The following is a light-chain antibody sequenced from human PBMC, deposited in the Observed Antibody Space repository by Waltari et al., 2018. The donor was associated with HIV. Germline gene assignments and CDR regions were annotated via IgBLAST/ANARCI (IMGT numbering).Light chain of an antibody. CDR3: NSYSTTYTPCV. CDR1: SSDVGAYNY. V-gene: IGLV2-14*01. CDR2: DVS. J-gene: IGLJ1*01. Sequence: QSALTQPASVSGSPGQSITISCTGSSSDVGAYNYVSWYQQHPGKAPNLVIYDVSNRPSGVSNRFSGSKSGNTASLTISGLQTEDEADYYCNSYSTTYTPCVFGTGTRVTVL.